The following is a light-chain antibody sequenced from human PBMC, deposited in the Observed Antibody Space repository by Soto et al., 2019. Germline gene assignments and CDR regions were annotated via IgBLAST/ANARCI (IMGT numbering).Light chain of an antibody. CDR3: QQNNRYRMT. CDR1: QSISSW. Sequence: DIQMTQSPSTLSASVGDRVTITCWASQSISSWLAWYQQKPGKAPKLLIYKASSLESGVPSRFSGSGAGTEFTLTISILQPDDFATYYYQQNNRYRMTFGQGTKVEIK. V-gene: IGKV1-5*03. CDR2: KAS. J-gene: IGKJ1*01.